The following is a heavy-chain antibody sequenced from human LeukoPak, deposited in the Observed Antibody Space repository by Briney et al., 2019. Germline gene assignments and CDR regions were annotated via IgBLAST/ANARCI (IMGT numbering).Heavy chain of an antibody. CDR1: GFTFSSDA. Sequence: GGSLRLSCAVSGFTFSSDAMSSVRQAPGKGLEWVSAVSGNGGSTYYAASVKGRFTISRDNSKNTLYLQMNSLSAEDTAVYYCAKGDEYYYFDYWGQGTLVTVSS. CDR3: AKGDEYYYFDY. V-gene: IGHV3-23*01. J-gene: IGHJ4*02. D-gene: IGHD2/OR15-2a*01. CDR2: VSGNGGST.